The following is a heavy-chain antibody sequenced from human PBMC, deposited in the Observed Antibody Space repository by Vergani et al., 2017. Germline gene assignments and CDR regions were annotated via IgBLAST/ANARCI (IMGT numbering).Heavy chain of an antibody. CDR3: ARPDTIFGVGAIDY. CDR2: IWYDGSNK. D-gene: IGHD3-3*01. CDR1: GFTFSSYG. Sequence: QVQLVESGGGVVQPGRSLRLSCAASGFTFSSYGMHWVRQAPGKGLEWVAVIWYDGSNKYYADSVKGRFTISRDNSKNTLYLQMNSLRAEDTAVYYCARPDTIFGVGAIDYWGQGTLVTVSS. J-gene: IGHJ4*02. V-gene: IGHV3-33*01.